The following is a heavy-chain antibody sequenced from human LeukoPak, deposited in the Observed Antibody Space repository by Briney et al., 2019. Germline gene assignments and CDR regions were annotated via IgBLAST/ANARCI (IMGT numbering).Heavy chain of an antibody. D-gene: IGHD3-10*01. Sequence: PGGSLRLSCAASGFTFSSYTMNWVRQAPGKGLEWVSSISSSSSYIYYADSVKGRFTISRDNAKNSLYLQMNSLRAENTAVYYCARSYGSGSYTGFDYWGQGTLVTVSS. V-gene: IGHV3-21*01. J-gene: IGHJ4*02. CDR1: GFTFSSYT. CDR2: ISSSSSYI. CDR3: ARSYGSGSYTGFDY.